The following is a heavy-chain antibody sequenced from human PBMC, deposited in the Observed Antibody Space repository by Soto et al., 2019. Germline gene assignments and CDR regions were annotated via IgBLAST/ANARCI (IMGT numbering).Heavy chain of an antibody. Sequence: SETLSRTSNVSGGSISSYYWSWIRQPAGKGLEWIGRIYTSGSTNYNPSLKSRVTMSVDTSKNQFSLKLSSVTAADTAVYYCAREPGIAVAGIYYYYGMDVWGQGTTVTVSS. D-gene: IGHD6-19*01. CDR1: GGSISSYY. CDR3: AREPGIAVAGIYYYYGMDV. V-gene: IGHV4-4*07. J-gene: IGHJ6*02. CDR2: IYTSGST.